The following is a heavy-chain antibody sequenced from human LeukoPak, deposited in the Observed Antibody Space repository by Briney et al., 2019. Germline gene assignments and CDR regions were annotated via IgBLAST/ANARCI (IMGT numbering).Heavy chain of an antibody. J-gene: IGHJ3*02. D-gene: IGHD4-23*01. V-gene: IGHV4-59*01. CDR2: IYYSGST. CDR1: GGSISSYY. Sequence: SETLSLTCTVSGGSISSYYWSWIRQPPGKGLEWIGYIYYSGSTNCNPSVKSRVAMSVDTSKKQFSLKLSSLTAADAAVYYCARGLTPVIAPYAFNTWGRGTMVTASS. CDR3: ARGLTPVIAPYAFNT.